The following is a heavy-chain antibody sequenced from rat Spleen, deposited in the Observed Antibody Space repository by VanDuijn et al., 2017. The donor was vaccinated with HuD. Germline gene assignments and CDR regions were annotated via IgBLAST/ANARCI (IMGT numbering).Heavy chain of an antibody. V-gene: IGHV5-25*01. CDR3: ATDGYFDGIYYSVYVMDA. Sequence: EVQLVESGGGLVRPGRSMKLSCAASGFTFSNYYMAWVRQAPTEGLEWVATISTNGGNIYHRDSVKGRFIISRDNAKSILYLQMDGLRSVGSATYYCATDGYFDGIYYSVYVMDAWGQGASVTVSS. CDR1: GFTFSNYY. J-gene: IGHJ4*01. D-gene: IGHD1-12*02. CDR2: ISTNGGNI.